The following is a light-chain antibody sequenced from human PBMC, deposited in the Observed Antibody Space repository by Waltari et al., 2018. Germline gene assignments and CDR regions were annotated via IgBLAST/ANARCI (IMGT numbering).Light chain of an antibody. J-gene: IGLJ1*01. CDR1: SRAVGGYHY. CDR2: DVS. CDR3: CSFAGSYTFV. Sequence: QSALTQPRSVSGSPGQSVTLSCPGTSRAVGGYHYVSWFQQHPGKVPKLLIYDVSERPSDVPDRFSGSKSANTASLTISGLQTEDEADYYCCSFAGSYTFVFGTGTRVTVL. V-gene: IGLV2-11*01.